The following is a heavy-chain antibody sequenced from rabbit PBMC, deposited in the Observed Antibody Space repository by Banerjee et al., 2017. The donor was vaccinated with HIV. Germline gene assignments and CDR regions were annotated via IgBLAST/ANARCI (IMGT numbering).Heavy chain of an antibody. CDR3: ARDDAGVVGYDWDL. D-gene: IGHD4-2*01. CDR1: GFSFSYSYW. J-gene: IGHJ4*01. Sequence: QEQLEESGGDLVKPEGSLTLTCTASGFSFSYSYWICWVRQAPGKGLESIACIYAGSSGSTQYANWAKGRFTISKISSTTVTLQMTSLTAADTATYFCARDDAGVVGYDWDLWGQGTLVTVS. CDR2: IYAGSSGST. V-gene: IGHV1S45*01.